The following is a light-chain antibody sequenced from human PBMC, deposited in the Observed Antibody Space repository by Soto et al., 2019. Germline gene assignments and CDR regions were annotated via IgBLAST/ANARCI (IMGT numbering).Light chain of an antibody. V-gene: IGLV6-57*04. J-gene: IGLJ2*01. CDR1: SGAIATNY. CDR2: KND. Sequence: NFMLTQPHSVSESPGKTVSISCTRSSGAIATNYVQWYQQRPGSAPTIVMYKNDQRFYGVPARFSGSTDGSSNSASLTISGLQIEDEADYYCQSYDPTSVVFGGGTKLTVL. CDR3: QSYDPTSVV.